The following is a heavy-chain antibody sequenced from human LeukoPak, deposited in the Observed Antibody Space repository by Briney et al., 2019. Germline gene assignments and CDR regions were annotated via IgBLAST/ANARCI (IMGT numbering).Heavy chain of an antibody. J-gene: IGHJ5*02. CDR1: GGSISSGSYY. D-gene: IGHD6-19*01. V-gene: IGHV4-61*02. Sequence: SQTLSLTCTVSGGSISSGSYYWSWIRQPAGKGLEWIRRIYTSGSTNYNPSLKSRVPISVDTSKNQFSLKLSSVIAADTAVYYCAREAVAAQEWFDPWGQGTLVTVSS. CDR3: AREAVAAQEWFDP. CDR2: IYTSGST.